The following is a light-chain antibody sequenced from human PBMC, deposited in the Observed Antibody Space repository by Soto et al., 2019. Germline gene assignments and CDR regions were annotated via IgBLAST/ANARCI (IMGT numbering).Light chain of an antibody. Sequence: EIVLTQSPATLSLSPGERATLSCRASQSVSSYLAWYQQKPGQAPRLLIYDASNRATGIPARFSGSGSGTDFTLTISSLEPADFAVYYCQQRSNWPPATFGPGNKVDIK. J-gene: IGKJ3*01. V-gene: IGKV3-11*01. CDR1: QSVSSY. CDR2: DAS. CDR3: QQRSNWPPAT.